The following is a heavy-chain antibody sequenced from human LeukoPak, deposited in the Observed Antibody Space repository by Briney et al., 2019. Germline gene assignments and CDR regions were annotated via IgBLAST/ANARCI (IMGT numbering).Heavy chain of an antibody. CDR2: ISYDGSNK. D-gene: IGHD3-3*01. CDR1: GFTFSSYA. Sequence: GGSLRLSCAASGFTFSSYAMHWVRQAPGKGLEWVAVISYDGSNKYYADSVKGRFTISRDNSKNTLYLQMNSLRAEDTAVYYCAREYYDFWSGYYRAWAFGIWGQGTMVTVSS. CDR3: AREYYDFWSGYYRAWAFGI. V-gene: IGHV3-30-3*01. J-gene: IGHJ3*02.